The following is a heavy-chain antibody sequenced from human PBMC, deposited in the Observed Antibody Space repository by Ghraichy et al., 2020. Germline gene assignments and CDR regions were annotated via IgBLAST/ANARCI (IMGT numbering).Heavy chain of an antibody. V-gene: IGHV4-39*02. D-gene: IGHD3-3*01. Sequence: SETLSLTCSVSGDSIGRGSYFWGWVRQAPGKGPEWIGNIYSPERTHYNPSLQSRITISLDTPNNYFSLRLSSLTAADTAVYYCARTLGPFFAAFEYWGPGTLVTVSS. CDR1: GDSIGRGSYF. J-gene: IGHJ4*02. CDR3: ARTLGPFFAAFEY. CDR2: IYSPERT.